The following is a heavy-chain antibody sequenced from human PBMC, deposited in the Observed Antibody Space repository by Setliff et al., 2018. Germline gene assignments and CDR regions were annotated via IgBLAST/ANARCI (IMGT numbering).Heavy chain of an antibody. D-gene: IGHD6-19*01. V-gene: IGHV3-48*03. Sequence: PGGSLRLSCAASGFTFSNSEMNWVRQVPGKGLEWIAFINRGGSIIYYADSVKGRFTVSRDNAKNSLYLQMSSLRAEDAAIYYCASPRAVGNYLRHWGQGTLVTVSS. J-gene: IGHJ4*02. CDR1: GFTFSNSE. CDR2: INRGGSII. CDR3: ASPRAVGNYLRH.